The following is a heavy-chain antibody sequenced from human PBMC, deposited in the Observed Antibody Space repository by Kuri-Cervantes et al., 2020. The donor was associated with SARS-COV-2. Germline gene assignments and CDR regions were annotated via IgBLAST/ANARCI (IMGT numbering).Heavy chain of an antibody. Sequence: GESLKISCSASGFTFSSYAMHWVRQAPGKGLEYVSAISSNGGSTYYADSAKGRFTISRDNSKNTLYLQMSSLRAEDTAVYYCVRSGAVAGTFDYWGQGTLVTVSS. V-gene: IGHV3-64D*08. D-gene: IGHD6-19*01. J-gene: IGHJ4*02. CDR3: VRSGAVAGTFDY. CDR1: GFTFSSYA. CDR2: ISSNGGST.